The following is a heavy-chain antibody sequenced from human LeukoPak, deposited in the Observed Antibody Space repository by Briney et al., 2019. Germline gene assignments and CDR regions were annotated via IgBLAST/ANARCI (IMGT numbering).Heavy chain of an antibody. Sequence: PSETLSLTCTVSGGSISSYYWSWIRQPPGKGLEWIGYIYYSGSTNYNPSLKSRVTISVDTSKNQFSLKLSSVTAADTAVYYCARCHVDTAQSGMDVWGQGTTVTVSS. D-gene: IGHD5-18*01. CDR3: ARCHVDTAQSGMDV. CDR2: IYYSGST. V-gene: IGHV4-59*08. CDR1: GGSISSYY. J-gene: IGHJ6*02.